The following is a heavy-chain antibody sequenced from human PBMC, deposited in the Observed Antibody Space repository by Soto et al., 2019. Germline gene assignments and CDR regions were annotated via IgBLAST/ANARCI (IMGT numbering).Heavy chain of an antibody. CDR3: ARLGHLYYDFWGGYYRHYFDY. V-gene: IGHV4-34*01. CDR1: GGSFSGYY. Sequence: SAILSLACAVYGGSFSGYYWSWIRQPPGKGVEWIGEINHSGSTNYNPSLKSRVTISVDTSMNQFSLKLSSVTAADTAVYYCARLGHLYYDFWGGYYRHYFDYWGQGTLVTVS. CDR2: INHSGST. D-gene: IGHD3-3*01. J-gene: IGHJ4*02.